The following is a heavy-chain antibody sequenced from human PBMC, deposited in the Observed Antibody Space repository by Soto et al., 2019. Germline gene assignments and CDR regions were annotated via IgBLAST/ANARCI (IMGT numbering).Heavy chain of an antibody. V-gene: IGHV1-18*04. CDR3: ARDRGRGYYDSSGNFRDAVDI. D-gene: IGHD3-22*01. CDR2: SSAYNGNT. Sequence: GASVKVACKASGYTFTTYGIHWVRQAPGQGLEWMGWSSAYNGNTKYAQKFQGRVTMTTDTSTSTAYMELRSLRSDDTAVYYCARDRGRGYYDSSGNFRDAVDIWG. J-gene: IGHJ3*02. CDR1: GYTFTTYG.